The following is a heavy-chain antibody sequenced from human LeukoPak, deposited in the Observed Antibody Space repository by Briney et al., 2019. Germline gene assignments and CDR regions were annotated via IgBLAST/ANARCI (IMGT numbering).Heavy chain of an antibody. CDR2: ISGSGGST. CDR1: GFTFSSYA. J-gene: IGHJ4*02. CDR3: ATDDGGNYGLDY. V-gene: IGHV3-23*01. Sequence: GGSLRLSCAASGFTFSSYAMSWVRQAPGKGLEWVSAISGSGGSTYYADSVKGRFTISRDNSKNTLYLQMNSLTAEDTAVYYCATDDGGNYGLDYWGQGTLVTVSS. D-gene: IGHD4/OR15-4a*01.